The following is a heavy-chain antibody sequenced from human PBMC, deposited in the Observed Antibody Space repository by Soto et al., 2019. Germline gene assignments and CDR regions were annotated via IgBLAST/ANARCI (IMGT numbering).Heavy chain of an antibody. CDR3: ARGPGIAVAGIKAAFYI. Sequence: SVKLSCKASGYTFTSYGIHWVRQAPGQRLEWTGWINAGNGNTKYSEKFQGRVTITRDASASTAYLELSSLRSEDTAVYYCARGPGIAVAGIKAAFYIWGQGTMVTVSS. CDR2: INAGNGNT. CDR1: GYTFTSYG. J-gene: IGHJ3*02. D-gene: IGHD6-19*01. V-gene: IGHV1-3*01.